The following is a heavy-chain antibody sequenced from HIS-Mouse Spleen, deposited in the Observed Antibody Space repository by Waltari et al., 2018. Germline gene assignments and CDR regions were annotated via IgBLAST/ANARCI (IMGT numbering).Heavy chain of an antibody. CDR3: ARMGPASGSYGDY. CDR1: GGSFSGYY. V-gene: IGHV4-34*01. CDR2: IKHSGST. J-gene: IGHJ4*02. Sequence: QVQLQQWGAGLLKPSETLSLTCAVYGGSFSGYYWSWIRQPPGKGLEWIGEIKHSGSTNYSASLKSRVTISVDTSTNQFCLKLSSVTAADTAGYYCARMGPASGSYGDYWGQGTLVTVSS. D-gene: IGHD1-26*01.